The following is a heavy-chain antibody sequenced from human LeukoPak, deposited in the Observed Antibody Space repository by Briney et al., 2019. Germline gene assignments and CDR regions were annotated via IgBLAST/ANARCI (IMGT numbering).Heavy chain of an antibody. D-gene: IGHD6-13*01. J-gene: IGHJ6*02. CDR3: ARVMGSSWSLYYYGMDV. CDR2: ISGSGGST. V-gene: IGHV3-23*01. Sequence: GGSLRLSCAASGFTFSSYAMSWVRQALGKGLEWVSAISGSGGSTYYADSVKGRFTISRDNSKNTLYLQMNSLRAEDTAVYYCARVMGSSWSLYYYGMDVWGQGTTVTVSS. CDR1: GFTFSSYA.